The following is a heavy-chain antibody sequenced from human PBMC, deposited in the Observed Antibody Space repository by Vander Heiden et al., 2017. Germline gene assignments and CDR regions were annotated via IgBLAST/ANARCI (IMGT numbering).Heavy chain of an antibody. Sequence: EVHLLESGGGLVQPGGSLRPSCSAFGFTFSSYAMTWVRQAPGKGLEWVSSISGSGGSTHYADSVKGRFTISRDNSKNTLDLQMNSLRAEDTAVYYCARTSGKYYFDYWGQGTPVTVSS. CDR3: ARTSGKYYFDY. D-gene: IGHD1-26*01. V-gene: IGHV3-23*01. CDR1: GFTFSSYA. J-gene: IGHJ4*02. CDR2: ISGSGGST.